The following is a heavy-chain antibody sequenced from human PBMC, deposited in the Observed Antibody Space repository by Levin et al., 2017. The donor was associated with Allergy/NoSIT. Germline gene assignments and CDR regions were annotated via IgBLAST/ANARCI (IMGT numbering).Heavy chain of an antibody. D-gene: IGHD2/OR15-2a*01. V-gene: IGHV3-33*01. J-gene: IGHJ3*02. CDR2: IWYDGSNK. CDR1: GFTFSSYG. Sequence: GESLKISCAASGFTFSSYGMHWVRQAPGKGLEWVAVIWYDGSNKYYADSVKGRLTISRDNSKKMLYLQMSSLRAEDTAVYYCARDFRRGNMYCDSNSCHDAFDIWGQGTMVTVSS. CDR3: ARDFRRGNMYCDSNSCHDAFDI.